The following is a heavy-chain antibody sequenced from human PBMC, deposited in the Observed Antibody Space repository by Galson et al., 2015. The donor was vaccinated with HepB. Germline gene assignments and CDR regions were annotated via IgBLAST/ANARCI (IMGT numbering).Heavy chain of an antibody. V-gene: IGHV5-51*01. D-gene: IGHD6-19*01. J-gene: IGHJ6*02. CDR2: IYPGDSDT. CDR3: ARPNSSGWGYYYQAMDV. Sequence: QSGAEVKKPGGSLKISCKGSGYSFPTYWIGWVRQMPGKGLEWMGIIYPGDSDTRYSRSFQGQVTISVDKSISTAYLQWSSLKASDTAMYYCARPNSSGWGYYYQAMDVWGQGTTVTVSS. CDR1: GYSFPTYW.